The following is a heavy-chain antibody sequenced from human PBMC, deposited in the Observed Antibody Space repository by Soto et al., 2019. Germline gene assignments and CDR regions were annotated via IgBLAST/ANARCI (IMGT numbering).Heavy chain of an antibody. D-gene: IGHD1-1*01. V-gene: IGHV3-33*01. Sequence: QVQLVESGGGVVQPGRSLRLSCVASGFTFSTYGMHWVRQAPGKGLEWVAVIWSDGSHEFYSDSVKGRFTISRDNSKSTLYLHMNSMRAEDTAVYYCARSTGLHNYLDYWGQGTLVTVSS. J-gene: IGHJ4*02. CDR1: GFTFSTYG. CDR3: ARSTGLHNYLDY. CDR2: IWSDGSHE.